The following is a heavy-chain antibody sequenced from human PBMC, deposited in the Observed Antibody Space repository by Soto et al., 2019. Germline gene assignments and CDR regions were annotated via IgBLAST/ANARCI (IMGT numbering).Heavy chain of an antibody. J-gene: IGHJ5*02. Sequence: RRLSCSASGFTFSMFSMHWVRQAPGKGLEYVSGISSNGDSTYYADSVKGRFTISRDNSKNTLYLQMSSLRAVDTAVYYCVHPRSTVQIPPTWGQGTLVTVSS. CDR2: ISSNGDST. D-gene: IGHD4-17*01. CDR3: VHPRSTVQIPPT. V-gene: IGHV3-64D*06. CDR1: GFTFSMFS.